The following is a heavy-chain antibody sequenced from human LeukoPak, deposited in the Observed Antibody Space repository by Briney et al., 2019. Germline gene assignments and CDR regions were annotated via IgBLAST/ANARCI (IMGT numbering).Heavy chain of an antibody. V-gene: IGHV3-23*01. J-gene: IGHJ3*01. D-gene: IGHD1-26*01. Sequence: GGSLRLSCAASGFTFSSYAMSWVRQAPGKGLEWVSAISGSGGSTYYADSVKGRFTISRDDSKNTLSLHMNNLRADDTAVYYCAKASRYSGTAWGVFEFWGQGTMVTVSS. CDR1: GFTFSSYA. CDR2: ISGSGGST. CDR3: AKASRYSGTAWGVFEF.